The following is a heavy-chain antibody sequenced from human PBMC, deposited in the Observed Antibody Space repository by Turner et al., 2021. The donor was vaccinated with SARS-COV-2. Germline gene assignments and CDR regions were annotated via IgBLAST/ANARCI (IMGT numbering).Heavy chain of an antibody. CDR2: ISSRISYI. CDR1: GFTFSSYS. D-gene: IGHD3-3*01. V-gene: IGHV3-21*01. Sequence: VQLVESGGGLVKPGGSLRLSCAASGFTFSSYSMNWVRQAPGKGLEWVSSISSRISYIYYADSVKGRFTISRDNAKNSLYLQMNSLRAEDTAVYYCARDYYDFWSGKSFKHASFDYWGQGTLVTVSS. CDR3: ARDYYDFWSGKSFKHASFDY. J-gene: IGHJ4*02.